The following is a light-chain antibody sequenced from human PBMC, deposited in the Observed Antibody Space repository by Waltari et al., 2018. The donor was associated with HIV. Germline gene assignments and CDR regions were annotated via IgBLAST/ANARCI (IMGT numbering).Light chain of an antibody. V-gene: IGKV1-9*01. CDR1: PAISSH. Sequence: DIQLTQSTSFLPSLGRGRVGATSRASPAISSHLAWFQQKPGQAPRLLIYAASSLQRGVPSRFSGSGSGTEFTLTISSLQPEDFAAYFCQQLHVSPLTFGGGTKVEI. J-gene: IGKJ4*01. CDR3: QQLHVSPLT. CDR2: AAS.